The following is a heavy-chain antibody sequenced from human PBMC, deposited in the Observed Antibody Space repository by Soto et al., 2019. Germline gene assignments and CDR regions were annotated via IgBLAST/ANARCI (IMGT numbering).Heavy chain of an antibody. CDR3: ARDHGYSYGSNGMGV. V-gene: IGHV3-30-3*01. CDR1: EFNFSGFA. J-gene: IGHJ6*02. CDR2: ISYDGSNK. Sequence: PGALQRHPWAASEFNFSGFATHWIRKTPGRGCEWVTVISYDGSNKYYADSVKGRLTLSRDNAKNTPYLQMNSLRAEDTAVYYFARDHGYSYGSNGMGVWGQGPTVTVSS. D-gene: IGHD5-18*01.